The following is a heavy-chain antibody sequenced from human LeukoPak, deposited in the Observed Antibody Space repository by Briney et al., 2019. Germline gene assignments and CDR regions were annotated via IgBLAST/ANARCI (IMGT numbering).Heavy chain of an antibody. D-gene: IGHD6-19*01. J-gene: IGHJ4*02. CDR2: IIPILGIA. CDR1: GYTFTGYY. Sequence: WASVKVSCKASGYTFTGYYMHWVRQAPGQGLEWMGRIIPILGIANYAQKFQGRVTITADKSTSTAYMELSSLRSEDTAVYYCAIFYPTSSGWFDYWGQGTLVTVSS. V-gene: IGHV1-69*02. CDR3: AIFYPTSSGWFDY.